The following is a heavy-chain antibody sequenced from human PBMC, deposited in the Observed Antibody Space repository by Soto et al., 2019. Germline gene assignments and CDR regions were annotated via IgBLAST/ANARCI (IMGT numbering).Heavy chain of an antibody. D-gene: IGHD6-19*01. J-gene: IGHJ1*01. CDR1: GFTFDDYA. CDR2: ISWNSGSI. CDR3: AKTAVAGTEAEYFQH. Sequence: VQLVESGGGLVQPGRSLRLSCAASGFTFDDYAMHWVRQAPGKGLEWVSGISWNSGSIGYADSVKGRFTISRDNAKNSLYLQMNSLRAEDTALYYCAKTAVAGTEAEYFQHWGQGTLVTVSS. V-gene: IGHV3-9*01.